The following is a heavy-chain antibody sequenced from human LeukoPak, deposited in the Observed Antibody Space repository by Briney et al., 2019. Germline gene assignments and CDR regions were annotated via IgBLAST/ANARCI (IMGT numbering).Heavy chain of an antibody. D-gene: IGHD6-13*01. CDR1: GGSISSSSYY. Sequence: SETLSLTCTVSGGSISSSSYYWGWIRQPPGKGLEWIGSIYYSGSTYYNPSLKSRVTISVDTSKNQFSLKLSSVTAADTAVYYCARHRHIAAAGTAPQRAGDYWGQGTLVTVSS. CDR2: IYYSGST. J-gene: IGHJ4*02. CDR3: ARHRHIAAAGTAPQRAGDY. V-gene: IGHV4-39*01.